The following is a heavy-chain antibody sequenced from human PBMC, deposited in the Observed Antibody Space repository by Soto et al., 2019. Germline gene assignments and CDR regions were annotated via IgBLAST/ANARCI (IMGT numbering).Heavy chain of an antibody. V-gene: IGHV1-8*01. J-gene: IGHJ6*02. Sequence: ASVTVSCTASGYTFTSYDINWVRQATGQGLEWMGWMNPNSGNTGYAQKFQGRVTMTRNTSISTAYMELSSLRSEDTAVYYCAMRITGTTLRIYYGMDVWGQGTTVTVSS. CDR3: AMRITGTTLRIYYGMDV. D-gene: IGHD1-7*01. CDR1: GYTFTSYD. CDR2: MNPNSGNT.